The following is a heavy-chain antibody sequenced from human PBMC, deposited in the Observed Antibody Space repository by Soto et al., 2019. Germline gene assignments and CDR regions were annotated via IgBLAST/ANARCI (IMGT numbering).Heavy chain of an antibody. CDR1: GGSITTGGSY. CDR2: IYHSGNT. Sequence: SETLSLTCTVSGGSITTGGSYWSWIRQHPGKGLEWIGNIYHSGNTYYSPSLKSRLTISVDTSKNHFSLMVDSVTAAATAVYYCARARFQVLYGKPYFDSWGQGTLVTVSS. V-gene: IGHV4-31*03. J-gene: IGHJ4*02. D-gene: IGHD2-2*02. CDR3: ARARFQVLYGKPYFDS.